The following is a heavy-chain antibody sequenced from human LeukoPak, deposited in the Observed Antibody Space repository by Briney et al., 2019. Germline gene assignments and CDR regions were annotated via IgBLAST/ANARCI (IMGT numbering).Heavy chain of an antibody. J-gene: IGHJ6*03. CDR2: FDPEDGET. V-gene: IGHV1-24*01. CDR3: ARTLLNNGYYYYMDV. Sequence: ASVKVSCTVSGYTLTELSMHWVRQAPGKGLEWMGGFDPEDGETIYAQKFQGRVTMTEDTSTDTAYMELSSLRSEDTAVYYCARTLLNNGYYYYMDVWGKGTTVTVSS. D-gene: IGHD2-21*01. CDR1: GYTLTELS.